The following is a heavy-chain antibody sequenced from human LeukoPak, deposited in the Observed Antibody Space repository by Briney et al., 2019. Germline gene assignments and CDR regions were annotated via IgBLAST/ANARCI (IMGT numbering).Heavy chain of an antibody. CDR3: ARAPRDTNSWYYFDY. CDR1: GGSITSGDYY. J-gene: IGHJ4*02. V-gene: IGHV4-30-4*01. Sequence: PSQTLSLTCAVSGGSITSGDYYWSWLRQPPGKGLDGLGYIYYSGTTYYNPSPKSRVTISVDTSKNQFSLKLSSVTAADTAVDYCARAPRDTNSWYYFDYWGQGTLVSVSS. CDR2: IYYSGTT. D-gene: IGHD5-18*01.